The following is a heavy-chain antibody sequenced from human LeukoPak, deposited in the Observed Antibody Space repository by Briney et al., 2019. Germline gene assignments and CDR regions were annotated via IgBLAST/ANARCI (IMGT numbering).Heavy chain of an antibody. D-gene: IGHD1-26*01. Sequence: PGGSLRLSCAASGFTFSSYGMHWVRQAPGKGLEWVAVISYDGSNKYYADSVKGRFTISRDNSKNTLYLQMNSLRAEDTAVYYCARDGVSIVGATHTFDYWGQGTLVTVSS. CDR2: ISYDGSNK. V-gene: IGHV3-30*19. CDR1: GFTFSSYG. J-gene: IGHJ4*02. CDR3: ARDGVSIVGATHTFDY.